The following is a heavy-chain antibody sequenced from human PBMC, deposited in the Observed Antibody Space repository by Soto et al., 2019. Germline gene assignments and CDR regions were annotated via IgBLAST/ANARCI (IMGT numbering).Heavy chain of an antibody. Sequence: EMQLVESGGGLVPPGRSLRLSCAGFGFKFEDYAMHWVRQVPGKGLECVSYINWNSGKVKYAYSVNGRFTISRDNAKNSLYLHMTSLKSEETALYYCEKAGGSDANCHFCALESWGQGTLVSVSA. V-gene: IGHV3-9*01. D-gene: IGHD2-8*02. CDR3: EKAGGSDANCHFCALES. J-gene: IGHJ4*02. CDR1: GFKFEDYA. CDR2: INWNSGKV.